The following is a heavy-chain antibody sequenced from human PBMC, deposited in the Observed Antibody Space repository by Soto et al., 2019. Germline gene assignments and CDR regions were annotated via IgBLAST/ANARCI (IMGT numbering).Heavy chain of an antibody. J-gene: IGHJ6*02. D-gene: IGHD3-16*01. Sequence: SVKVSCKASGGTFSSYAISWVRQAPGQGLEWMGGIIPIFGTANYAQKFQGRVTVTADKSTSTAYMELSSLRSEDTAVYYCARRRGGSSRYYYYGMDVWGQGTTVTVSS. CDR3: ARRRGGSSRYYYYGMDV. CDR2: IIPIFGTA. V-gene: IGHV1-69*06. CDR1: GGTFSSYA.